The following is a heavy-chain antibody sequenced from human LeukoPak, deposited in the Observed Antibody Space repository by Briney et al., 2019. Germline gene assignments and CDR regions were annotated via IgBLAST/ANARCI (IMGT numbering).Heavy chain of an antibody. V-gene: IGHV3-33*01. CDR2: IWYDGSNK. CDR3: ARLLGYYHDSSGYEDAFDI. D-gene: IGHD3-22*01. CDR1: GFTFSSYG. J-gene: IGHJ3*02. Sequence: AGGSLRLSCAASGFTFSSYGMHWVRQAPGKGLEWVAVIWYDGSNKYYADSVKGRFTISRDNSKNTLYLQMNSLRAEDTAVYYCARLLGYYHDSSGYEDAFDIWGQGTMVTVSS.